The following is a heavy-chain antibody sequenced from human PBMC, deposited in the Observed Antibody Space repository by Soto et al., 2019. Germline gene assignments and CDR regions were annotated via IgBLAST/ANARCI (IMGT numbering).Heavy chain of an antibody. J-gene: IGHJ4*02. D-gene: IGHD6-19*01. CDR1: GKNYNTYG. Sequence: APVRVSWTGSGKNYNTYGISWVRQAPGQGLEWLGWISGYNGNAIYAQKLQGRATMTLETSTSTAYLEVKSLTSGDTAVYYCARERSPGIAVAGTFAYWGQGTPVTVS. CDR2: ISGYNGNA. V-gene: IGHV1-18*01. CDR3: ARERSPGIAVAGTFAY.